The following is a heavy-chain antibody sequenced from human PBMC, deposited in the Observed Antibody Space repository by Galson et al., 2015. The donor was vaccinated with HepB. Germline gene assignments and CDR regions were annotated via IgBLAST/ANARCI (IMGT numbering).Heavy chain of an antibody. J-gene: IGHJ4*02. V-gene: IGHV3-21*01. CDR1: GFTFRTYG. Sequence: SLRLSCAASGFTFRTYGMSWVRQAPGEGLEWVSSISSSSSYIYYTGSMKGRFTVSRDNTKNSLYLQMNSLRAEDTAVYYCARDPPLGTPFDYWGQGTLVTVSS. CDR3: ARDPPLGTPFDY. D-gene: IGHD7-27*01. CDR2: ISSSSSYI.